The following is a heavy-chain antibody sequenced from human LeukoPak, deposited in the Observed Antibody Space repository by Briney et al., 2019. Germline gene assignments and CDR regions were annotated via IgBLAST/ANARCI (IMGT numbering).Heavy chain of an antibody. D-gene: IGHD3-10*01. CDR2: IWYDGSNK. J-gene: IGHJ3*02. Sequence: GGSLRLSCAASGFTFSRYVMHWVRQAPGKGLEWVAVIWYDGSNKYYADSVKGRFTISRDNSKNTLYLQMNSLRAEDTAVYYCWYGSAHAFDIWGQGTMVTVSS. CDR3: WYGSAHAFDI. CDR1: GFTFSRYV. V-gene: IGHV3-33*01.